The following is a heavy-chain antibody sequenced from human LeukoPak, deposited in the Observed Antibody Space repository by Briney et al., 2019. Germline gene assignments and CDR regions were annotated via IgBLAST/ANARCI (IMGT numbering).Heavy chain of an antibody. Sequence: PGGSLRLSCAASRFTFSSYWMHWVRQAPGKGLVWVSRINSDGSSTSYADSVKGRFTISRDNAKNTLYLQINSLRAKDTAVYSCARGSYYYDSSGWYGMDVWGQGTTVTVSS. CDR2: INSDGSST. CDR3: ARGSYYYDSSGWYGMDV. V-gene: IGHV3-74*01. D-gene: IGHD3-22*01. CDR1: RFTFSSYW. J-gene: IGHJ6*02.